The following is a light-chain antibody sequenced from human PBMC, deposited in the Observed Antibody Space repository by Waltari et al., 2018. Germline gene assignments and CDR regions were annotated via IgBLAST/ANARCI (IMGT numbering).Light chain of an antibody. J-gene: IGLJ2*01. Sequence: SYELTQPPSVSVSPGQTARITCSGDALPNQYAYWYQQKPGQAPVVVIYKESGRPSGIPGRFSASTSGTTATLASSGVQAEDEADYYCQSTDSSGTSVVFGGGTKLTVL. CDR1: ALPNQY. CDR2: KES. V-gene: IGLV3-25*03. CDR3: QSTDSSGTSVV.